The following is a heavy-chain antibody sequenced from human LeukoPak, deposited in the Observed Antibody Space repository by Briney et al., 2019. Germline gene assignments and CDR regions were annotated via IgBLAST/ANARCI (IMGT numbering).Heavy chain of an antibody. CDR1: GFSFSHYA. D-gene: IGHD5-18*01. J-gene: IGHJ4*02. Sequence: GGSLRLSCAASGFSFSHYALHWVRQAPGKGLEWLAFISYDGNVKYYADSVKGRFTVSRDDSKITLYLQMTSLRIEDTALYYCARDFSTKYSQDYWGQGTLVTVSS. CDR3: ARDFSTKYSQDY. V-gene: IGHV3-30-3*01. CDR2: ISYDGNVK.